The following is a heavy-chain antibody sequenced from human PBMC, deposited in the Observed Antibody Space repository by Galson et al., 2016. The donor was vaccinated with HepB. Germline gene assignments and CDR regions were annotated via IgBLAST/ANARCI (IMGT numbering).Heavy chain of an antibody. CDR2: IIPLLDTA. CDR1: GSSFRSQT. D-gene: IGHD3-10*01. Sequence: SVKVSCKASGSSFRSQTINWVRQAPGQGLEWVGGIIPLLDTATYAQNFQGRVAITADKSTGTFYLELSSLRSDDTAIFYCAREIGGLGEPDWGQGTLVTVTP. V-gene: IGHV1-69*08. J-gene: IGHJ4*02. CDR3: AREIGGLGEPD.